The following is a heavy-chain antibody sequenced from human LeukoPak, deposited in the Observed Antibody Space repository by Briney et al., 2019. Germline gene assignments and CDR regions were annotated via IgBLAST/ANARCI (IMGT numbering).Heavy chain of an antibody. CDR3: AKGDTGVIRRYYLDS. J-gene: IGHJ4*02. CDR1: GFTFSNYG. D-gene: IGHD5-18*01. Sequence: KPGGSLRLSCAASGFTFSNYGMNWVRQPPGKGLEWVSVTDTSGVITYYTDYVKGRFTISRDNSKNTLNLQMDSLRVEDTAVYYCAKGDTGVIRRYYLDSWGQGTLVTVSS. V-gene: IGHV3-23*05. CDR2: TDTSGVIT.